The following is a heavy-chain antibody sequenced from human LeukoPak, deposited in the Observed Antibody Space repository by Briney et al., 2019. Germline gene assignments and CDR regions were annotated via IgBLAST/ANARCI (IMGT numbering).Heavy chain of an antibody. J-gene: IGHJ4*02. D-gene: IGHD2-15*01. Sequence: PGGSLRLSCAASGFTFSTYEMNFVRQAPGKGLEWISYISASGKTTIYADSVKGRFTISRDNAKNTLYLQMNSLRTEDTAVYYCACYGIAPPYWGQGTLVTVSS. CDR2: ISASGKTT. CDR1: GFTFSTYE. CDR3: ACYGIAPPY. V-gene: IGHV3-48*03.